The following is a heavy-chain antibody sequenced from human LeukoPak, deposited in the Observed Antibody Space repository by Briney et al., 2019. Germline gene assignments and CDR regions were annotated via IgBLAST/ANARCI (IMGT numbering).Heavy chain of an antibody. CDR1: GFTFSSYG. J-gene: IGHJ6*02. D-gene: IGHD2-15*01. CDR2: IWYDGSNK. V-gene: IGHV3-33*01. Sequence: GGSLRFSCAASGFTFSSYGMHWVRQAPGKGLEWVAVIWYDGSNKYYADSVKGRFTISRDNSKNTLYLQMNSLRAEDTAVYYCARDLIVADAPRMDVWGQGTTVTVSS. CDR3: ARDLIVADAPRMDV.